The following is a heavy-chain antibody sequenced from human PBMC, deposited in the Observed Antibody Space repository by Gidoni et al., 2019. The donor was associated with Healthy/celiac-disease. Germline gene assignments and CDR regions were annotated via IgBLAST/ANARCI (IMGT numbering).Heavy chain of an antibody. CDR2: IYYSGST. Sequence: QLQLQESGPGLVKPSETLSLTCTVSGGSISSSSYYWGWIRQPPGKGLEWIGSIYYSGSTYYNPSLKSRVTISVDTSKNQFSLKLSSVTAADTAVYYCQCYEYYYYYMDVWGKGTTVTVSS. V-gene: IGHV4-39*01. J-gene: IGHJ6*03. CDR3: QCYEYYYYYMDV. CDR1: GGSISSSSYY. D-gene: IGHD5-12*01.